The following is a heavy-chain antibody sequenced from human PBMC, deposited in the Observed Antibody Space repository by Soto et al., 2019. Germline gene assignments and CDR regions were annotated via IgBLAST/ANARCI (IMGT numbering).Heavy chain of an antibody. D-gene: IGHD5-12*01. V-gene: IGHV1-46*03. CDR3: ASDRGTNIVATIPCY. Sequence: ASVKVSCKASGYTFTSYYMHWVRQAPGQGLEWMGIINPSGGSTSYAQKLQGRVTMTRDTSTSTVYMELSSPRSEDTAVYYCASDRGTNIVATIPCYWGQGTLVTVSS. CDR2: INPSGGST. CDR1: GYTFTSYY. J-gene: IGHJ4*02.